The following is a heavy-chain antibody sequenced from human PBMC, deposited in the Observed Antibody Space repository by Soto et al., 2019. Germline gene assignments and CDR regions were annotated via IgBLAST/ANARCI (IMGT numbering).Heavy chain of an antibody. D-gene: IGHD6-19*01. CDR2: FDPEDGET. Sequence: QVHLEQSGAEVKKPGASVKVACKVSGYTLSESSMHWVRQAPGKGPEWMGGFDPEDGETIFAQKFRGRVTMTEDSSTATSYLEVSGLRSEDTAVYYCTTMRSRPPPRRGHSSGWYRAFEEFAHWGQGTLVTVSS. J-gene: IGHJ4*02. CDR1: GYTLSESS. V-gene: IGHV1-24*01. CDR3: TTMRSRPPPRRGHSSGWYRAFEEFAH.